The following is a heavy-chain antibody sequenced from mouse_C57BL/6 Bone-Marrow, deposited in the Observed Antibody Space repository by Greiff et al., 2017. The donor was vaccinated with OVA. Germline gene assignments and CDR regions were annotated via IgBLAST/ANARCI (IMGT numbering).Heavy chain of an antibody. CDR3: ARLRDAMDY. CDR2: ISNLAYSI. V-gene: IGHV5-15*01. Sequence: EVHLVESGGGLVQPGGSLKLSCAASGFTFSDYGMAWVRQAPRKGPEWVAFISNLAYSIYYADTVTGRFTISRENAKNTLYLEMSSLRSEDTAMYYCARLRDAMDYWGQGTSVTVSS. CDR1: GFTFSDYG. D-gene: IGHD3-3*01. J-gene: IGHJ4*01.